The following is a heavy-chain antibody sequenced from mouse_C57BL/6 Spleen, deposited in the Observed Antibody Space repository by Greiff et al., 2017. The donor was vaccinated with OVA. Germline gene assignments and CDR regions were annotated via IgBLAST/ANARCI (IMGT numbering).Heavy chain of an antibody. CDR1: GYSFTGYF. D-gene: IGHD1-1*01. V-gene: IGHV1-20*01. Sequence: EVKLMESGPELVKPGDSVKISCKASGYSFTGYFMNWVMQSHGKSLEWIGRINPYNGDTFYNQKFKGKATLTVDKSSSTAHMELRSLTSEDSAVYYCARRATVVATDWYFDVWGTGTTVTVSS. CDR3: ARRATVVATDWYFDV. CDR2: INPYNGDT. J-gene: IGHJ1*03.